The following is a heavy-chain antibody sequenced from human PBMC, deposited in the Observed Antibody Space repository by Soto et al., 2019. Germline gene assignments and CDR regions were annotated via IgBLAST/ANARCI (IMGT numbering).Heavy chain of an antibody. CDR1: GFTFSFYE. D-gene: IGHD4-17*01. V-gene: IGHV3-48*03. CDR3: ARDGYGDPYFYYGMDV. CDR2: ISSGGSTM. Sequence: GGSLRLSCAGSGFTFSFYEMSWVRRAPGKGLEWVSYISSGGSTMYYADSVKGRFTISRDNAKNSLYLQMNSLRAEDTAVYYCARDGYGDPYFYYGMDVWGQGTTVTVSS. J-gene: IGHJ6*02.